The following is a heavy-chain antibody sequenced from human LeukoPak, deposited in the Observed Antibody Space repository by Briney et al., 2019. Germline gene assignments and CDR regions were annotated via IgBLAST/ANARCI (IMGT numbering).Heavy chain of an antibody. CDR3: VREVVVPAAANWFDP. V-gene: IGHV4-59*01. D-gene: IGHD2-2*01. CDR1: GGSISSYY. J-gene: IGHJ5*02. Sequence: SETLSLTCTVSGGSISSYYWSWIRQPPGKGLEWIGYIYHSGSTNYNPSLKSRVTISVDTSKNQFSLKLSSVTAADTAVYYCVREVVVPAAANWFDPWGQGTLVTVSS. CDR2: IYHSGST.